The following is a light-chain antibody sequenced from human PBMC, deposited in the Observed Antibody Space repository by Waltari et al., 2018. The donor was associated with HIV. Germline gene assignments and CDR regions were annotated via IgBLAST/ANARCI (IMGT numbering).Light chain of an antibody. J-gene: IGLJ2*01. CDR1: SHNIGSNY. CDR3: AAWDDSLL. Sequence: QSVLTQPPSASGTPGQRVTISCSGTSHNIGSNYVYWYQQLPGTAPKLLIYRNNQRPSGVPDRFSGSKSGTSASLAISGLRSEDEADYYCAAWDDSLLFGGGTKLTVL. CDR2: RNN. V-gene: IGLV1-47*01.